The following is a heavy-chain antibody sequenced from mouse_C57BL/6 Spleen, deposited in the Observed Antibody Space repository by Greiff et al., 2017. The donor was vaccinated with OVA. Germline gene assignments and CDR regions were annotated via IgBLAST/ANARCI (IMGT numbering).Heavy chain of an antibody. V-gene: IGHV1-50*01. CDR3: ARERYFDY. CDR1: GYTFTSYW. J-gene: IGHJ2*01. CDR2: IDPSDSYT. Sequence: VKLQQPGAELVKPGASVKLSCKASGYTFTSYWMQWVKQRPGQGLEWIGEIDPSDSYTNYNQKFKGKATLTVDTSSSTAYMQLSSLTSEDSAVYYCARERYFDYWGQGTTLTVSS.